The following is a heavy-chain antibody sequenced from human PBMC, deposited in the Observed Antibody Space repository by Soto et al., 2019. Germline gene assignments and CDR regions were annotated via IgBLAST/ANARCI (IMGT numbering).Heavy chain of an antibody. CDR2: IIPVFGTA. J-gene: IGHJ5*02. CDR1: GGTFSSYA. V-gene: IGHV1-69*06. D-gene: IGHD5-18*01. Sequence: QVQLVQSGAEVKKPGSSVKVSCRASGGTFSSYAISWVRQAPGQGLEWMGGIIPVFGTANYAQKFQGRVTITADKSTSTAYKEGSSLRSEGTAVYYWAREGYSYRYNWCDPGGQGTLVTVSS. CDR3: AREGYSYRYNWCDP.